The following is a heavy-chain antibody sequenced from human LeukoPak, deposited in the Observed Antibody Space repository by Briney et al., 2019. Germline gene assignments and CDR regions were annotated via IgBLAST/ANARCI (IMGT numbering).Heavy chain of an antibody. D-gene: IGHD2-8*01. CDR3: AKDSVLSPEAYYYGMDV. CDR2: ISYDGSNK. CDR1: GFTFSSYG. V-gene: IGHV3-30*18. J-gene: IGHJ6*02. Sequence: PGGSLRLSCAASGFTFSSYGMHWVRQAPGKGLEWVAVISYDGSNKYYADSVKGRFTISRDNSKNTLYLQMNSLRAEDTTVYYCAKDSVLSPEAYYYGMDVWGQGTTVTVSS.